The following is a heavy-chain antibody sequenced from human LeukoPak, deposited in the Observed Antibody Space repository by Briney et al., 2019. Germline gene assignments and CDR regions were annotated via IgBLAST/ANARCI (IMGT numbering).Heavy chain of an antibody. CDR3: AREPPGYCSGGSCYSWLDP. CDR1: GASIGSTGYA. J-gene: IGHJ5*02. D-gene: IGHD2-15*01. Sequence: SETLSLTCAVSGASIGSTGYAWGWIRQSPGRGLEWIGYIYYSGNTYYHPSLKGRGLIAVDTSKNQFSLNLSSVTAADTAVYYCAREPPGYCSGGSCYSWLDPWGQGTLVTVSS. CDR2: IYYSGNT. V-gene: IGHV4-30-4*07.